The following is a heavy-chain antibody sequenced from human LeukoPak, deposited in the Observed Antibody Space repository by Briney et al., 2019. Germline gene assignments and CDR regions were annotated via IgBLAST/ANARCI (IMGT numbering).Heavy chain of an antibody. V-gene: IGHV4-39*01. CDR2: IYYSGST. CDR1: GGSISSSSYY. D-gene: IGHD3-3*01. CDR3: ARILHTPIWSGYFGRIAGYYMDV. J-gene: IGHJ6*03. Sequence: PSETLSLSCTVSGGSISSSSYYWGWIRQPPGKGLEWIGSIYYSGSTYYNPSLKSRVTISVDTSKNQFSLKLSSVTAADTAVYYCARILHTPIWSGYFGRIAGYYMDVWGKGTTVTVSS.